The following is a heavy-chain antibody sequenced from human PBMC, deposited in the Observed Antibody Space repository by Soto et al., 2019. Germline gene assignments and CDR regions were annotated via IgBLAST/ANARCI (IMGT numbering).Heavy chain of an antibody. V-gene: IGHV4-39*01. CDR1: GGSVSSSSYY. CDR3: ARHTNSWAGNWFDP. CDR2: ISYSGTT. J-gene: IGHJ5*02. D-gene: IGHD6-13*01. Sequence: SETLSLTCTVSGGSVSSSSYYWAWTRQPPGKGLEWIGSISYSGTTYYNPSLNSRVTISVDTSKNQFSLKLSSVTAADTAVYYCARHTNSWAGNWFDPWGQGNLVTVSS.